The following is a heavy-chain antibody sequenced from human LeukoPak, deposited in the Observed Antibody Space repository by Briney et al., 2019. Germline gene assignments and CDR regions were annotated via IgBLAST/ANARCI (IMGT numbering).Heavy chain of an antibody. J-gene: IGHJ4*02. D-gene: IGHD1-26*01. CDR2: IRSELYGGTP. Sequence: GGSLRLSCAGSGFNFGEYAMTWFRQAPGKGLEWVGYIRSELYGGTPEYTASVKDRFIISRDDSKSFLYLQMNSLKTEDTAIYFCTRRVGYWGQGTLVTVST. CDR3: TRRVGY. V-gene: IGHV3-49*01. CDR1: GFNFGEYA.